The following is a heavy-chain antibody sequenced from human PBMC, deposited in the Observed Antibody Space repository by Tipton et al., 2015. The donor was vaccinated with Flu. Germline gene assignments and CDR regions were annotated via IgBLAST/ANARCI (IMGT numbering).Heavy chain of an antibody. V-gene: IGHV3-23*01. CDR2: ISGSGGST. CDR3: AKGDYDFWSGDVFDY. CDR1: GFTFSSYA. D-gene: IGHD3-3*01. Sequence: SLRLSCAASGFTFSSYAMSWVRQAPGKGLEWVSAISGSGGSTYYADSVKGRFTISRDNSKNTLYLQMNSLRAEDTAVYYCAKGDYDFWSGDVFDYWGQGTLVPVSS. J-gene: IGHJ4*02.